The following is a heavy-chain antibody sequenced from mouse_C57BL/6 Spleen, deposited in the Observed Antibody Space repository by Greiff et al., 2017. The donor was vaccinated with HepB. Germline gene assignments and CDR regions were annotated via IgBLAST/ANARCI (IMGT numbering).Heavy chain of an antibody. J-gene: IGHJ4*01. CDR3: ARGRLRDAMDY. CDR2: IYPGSGNT. V-gene: IGHV1-84*01. CDR1: GYTFTDYY. D-gene: IGHD2-4*01. Sequence: LQESGPELVKPGASVKISCKASGYTFTDYYINWVKQRPGQGLEWIGWIYPGSGNTKYNEKFKGKATLTVETSSSTAAMQISSLTSEDSAVYFCARGRLRDAMDYWGQGTSVTVSS.